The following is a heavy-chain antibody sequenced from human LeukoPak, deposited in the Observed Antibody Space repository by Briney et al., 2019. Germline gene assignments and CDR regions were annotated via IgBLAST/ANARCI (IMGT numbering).Heavy chain of an antibody. CDR1: GYTFTNYG. V-gene: IGHV1-18*01. CDR2: FSTYNGDT. D-gene: IGHD3-16*01. J-gene: IGHJ3*01. Sequence: ASVKVSCKSSGYTFTNYGINWVRQAPGQRPEWMGWFSTYNGDTKYAQKLKGRVTLTADTLTSTAYMELRTLISDDTATYYCAIGQGVITWGGADVYDVWGQGTTVIVSS. CDR3: AIGQGVITWGGADVYDV.